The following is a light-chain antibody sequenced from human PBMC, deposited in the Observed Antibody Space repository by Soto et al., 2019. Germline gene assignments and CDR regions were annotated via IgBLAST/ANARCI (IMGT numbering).Light chain of an antibody. Sequence: EIVMTQSPATLSVSPGERATLSCRASQSINANFAWYQQKPGQAPRLLMFRTSTRATGFPARFSAGGSGTDFNLTISSLQSEDFAIYHCQQYNNWPRATFGGGTKVEIK. CDR3: QQYNNWPRAT. CDR2: RTS. V-gene: IGKV3-15*01. J-gene: IGKJ4*01. CDR1: QSINAN.